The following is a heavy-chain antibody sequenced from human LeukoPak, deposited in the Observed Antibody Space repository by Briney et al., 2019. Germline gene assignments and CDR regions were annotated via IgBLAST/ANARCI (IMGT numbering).Heavy chain of an antibody. D-gene: IGHD6-6*01. CDR3: ARVHSSSSGFYMDV. J-gene: IGHJ6*03. CDR1: GGSISSSSYY. Sequence: SETLSLTCTVSGGSISSSSYYWSWIRQPPGKGLEWFGYIYYSGSTNYNPSLKSRVTISVDTSKNQFSLKLSSVTAADTAVYYCARVHSSSSGFYMDVWGKGTTVTVSS. CDR2: IYYSGST. V-gene: IGHV4-61*01.